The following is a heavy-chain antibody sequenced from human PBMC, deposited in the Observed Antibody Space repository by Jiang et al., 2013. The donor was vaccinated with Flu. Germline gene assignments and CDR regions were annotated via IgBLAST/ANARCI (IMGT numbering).Heavy chain of an antibody. J-gene: IGHJ4*02. D-gene: IGHD5-18*01. V-gene: IGHV4-39*01. CDR1: GGSISSSSYY. Sequence: LLKPSETLSLTCTVSGGSISSSSYYWGWIRQPPGKGLEWIGSIYYSGSTYYNPSLKSRVTISVDTSKNQFSLKLSSVTAADTAVYYCARHAASSGYSYGFMDYWGQGTLVTVSS. CDR3: ARHAASSGYSYGFMDY. CDR2: IYYSGST.